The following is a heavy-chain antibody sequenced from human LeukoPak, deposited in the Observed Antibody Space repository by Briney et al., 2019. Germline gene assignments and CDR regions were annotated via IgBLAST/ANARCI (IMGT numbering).Heavy chain of an antibody. J-gene: IGHJ6*02. CDR1: GFTFSSYA. D-gene: IGHD2-15*01. CDR3: ARGGVYSYSMDV. V-gene: IGHV3-23*01. Sequence: GGSLRLSCAASGFTFSSYAMSWVRQAPGKGLEWVSAISGSGGSTYYADSVKGRFTISRDNAKNSLYLQMNSLRAEDTAVYYCARGGVYSYSMDVWGQGTTVTVSS. CDR2: ISGSGGST.